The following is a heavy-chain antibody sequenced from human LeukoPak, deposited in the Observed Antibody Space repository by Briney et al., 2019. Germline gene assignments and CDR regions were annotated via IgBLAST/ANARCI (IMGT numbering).Heavy chain of an antibody. CDR1: GFTFSSYW. Sequence: GGSLRLSCAASGFTFSSYWMHWVRQAPGKGLVWVSRINSDGSSTSYADSVKGRFTISRDNAKNTLYLQMNSLRAEDTAVYYCARGITIFGVVVYWGQGTLVTVSS. V-gene: IGHV3-74*01. CDR3: ARGITIFGVVVY. J-gene: IGHJ4*02. D-gene: IGHD3-3*01. CDR2: INSDGSST.